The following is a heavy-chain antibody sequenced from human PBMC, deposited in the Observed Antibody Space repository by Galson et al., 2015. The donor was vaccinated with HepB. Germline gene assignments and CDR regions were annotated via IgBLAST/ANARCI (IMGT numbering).Heavy chain of an antibody. CDR3: ARGRNGCLDG. D-gene: IGHD6-19*01. CDR2: TYDRSTWRP. V-gene: IGHV6-1*01. CDR1: GDSVFTNGVA. J-gene: IGHJ1*01. Sequence: CAIPGDSVFTNGVAWNWIRQSPSRGLEWLGRTYDRSTWRPDYSVSVESRITINLDTSVNHFSLQLNSVTPEDTGMYYCARGRNGCLDGWRQGTLVTVSS.